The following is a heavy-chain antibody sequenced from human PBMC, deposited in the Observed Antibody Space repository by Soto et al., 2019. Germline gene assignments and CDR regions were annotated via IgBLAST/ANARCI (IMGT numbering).Heavy chain of an antibody. D-gene: IGHD7-27*01. Sequence: QVQLQESGPGVVKPSETLSLTCTVSGGSISNHYWSWIRQPPGKGLEWIGYIYYNGNTNDNPSLKSRVTMSVDTFKNQISLKLSSVTAADPAVYYCTRANWYSEYWGQGTLVTVSS. V-gene: IGHV4-59*11. CDR3: TRANWYSEY. CDR1: GGSISNHY. CDR2: IYYNGNT. J-gene: IGHJ4*02.